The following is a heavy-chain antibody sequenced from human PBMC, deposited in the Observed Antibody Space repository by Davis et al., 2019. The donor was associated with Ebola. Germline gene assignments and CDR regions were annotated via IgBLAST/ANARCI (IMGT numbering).Heavy chain of an antibody. CDR2: INHSGST. J-gene: IGHJ4*02. CDR3: ARYYDFWSGALGY. V-gene: IGHV4-34*01. Sequence: PSETLSLTCAVYGGSFSGYYWSWIRQPPGKGLEWIGEINHSGSTNYNPSLKSRVTISVDTSKNQFSLKLSSVTAADTAVYYCARYYDFWSGALGYWGQGTLVTVSS. D-gene: IGHD3-3*01. CDR1: GGSFSGYY.